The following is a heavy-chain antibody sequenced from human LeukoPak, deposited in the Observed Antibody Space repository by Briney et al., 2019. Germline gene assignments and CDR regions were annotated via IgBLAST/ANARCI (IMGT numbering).Heavy chain of an antibody. Sequence: PSQTLSLTCTVSGGSISSGGYYWSWIRQHPGKGLEWIGYIYYSGSTYYNPSLKSRVTISVDTSKNQFSLKLSSVTAADTAVYYCARVSAPRWFGELLSDYWGQGTLATVSS. CDR3: ARVSAPRWFGELLSDY. V-gene: IGHV4-31*03. J-gene: IGHJ4*02. D-gene: IGHD3-10*01. CDR2: IYYSGST. CDR1: GGSISSGGYY.